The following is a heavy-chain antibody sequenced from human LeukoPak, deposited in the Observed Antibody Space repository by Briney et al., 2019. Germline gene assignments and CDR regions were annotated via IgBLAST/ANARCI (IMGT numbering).Heavy chain of an antibody. V-gene: IGHV3-20*01. J-gene: IGHJ4*02. Sequence: GGSLRLSCAASGFTFDDYGMSWVRHAPGKGLEWVSGINWNGGSTGYADSVKGRFTISRDNAKNSLYLQMNSLRAEDTALYHCARGYRAAADYWGQGTLVTVSS. D-gene: IGHD6-13*01. CDR3: ARGYRAAADY. CDR1: GFTFDDYG. CDR2: INWNGGST.